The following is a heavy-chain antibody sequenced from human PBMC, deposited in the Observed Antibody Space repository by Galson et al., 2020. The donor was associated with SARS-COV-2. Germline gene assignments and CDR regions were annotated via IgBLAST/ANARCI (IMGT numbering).Heavy chain of an antibody. D-gene: IGHD1-26*01. J-gene: IGHJ4*02. V-gene: IGHV1-69*06. CDR2: ITPMFDTT. CDR3: ARSLVGATSLEY. CDR1: GGTASTYS. Sequence: SVKVSCKASGGTASTYSISWARQAPGQWLEWMGGITPMFDTTNYGQKFQGRVAITADKSTDTAYMEVSSLTYEDTAVYYCARSLVGATSLEYWGQGTLVTVSS.